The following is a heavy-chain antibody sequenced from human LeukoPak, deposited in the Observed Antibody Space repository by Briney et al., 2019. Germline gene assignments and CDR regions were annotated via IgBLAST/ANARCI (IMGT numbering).Heavy chain of an antibody. CDR3: AKGSSSYYFAFDI. CDR1: GFTFSSYA. CDR2: ISGSGGST. J-gene: IGHJ3*02. Sequence: GESLRLSCAASGFTFSSYAMSWVRQAPGKGLEWVSGISGSGGSTYYADSVKGRFTISRDNSKNTLYLQMNSLRAEDTAVYYCAKGSSSYYFAFDIWGQGTMVTVSS. V-gene: IGHV3-23*01. D-gene: IGHD6-13*01.